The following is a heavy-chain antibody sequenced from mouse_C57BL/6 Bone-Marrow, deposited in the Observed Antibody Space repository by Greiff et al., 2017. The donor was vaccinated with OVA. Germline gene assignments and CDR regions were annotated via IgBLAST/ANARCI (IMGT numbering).Heavy chain of an antibody. Sequence: VQLQQSGPGLVQPSQSLSITCTVSGFSLTSYGVHWVRQSPGKGLEWLGVIWSGGSTDYNAAFISRLSISKDNSKSQVFFKMNSLQADDTARYYCARDWDYFDYWGQGTTLTVSS. CDR1: GFSLTSYG. CDR2: IWSGGST. V-gene: IGHV2-2*01. CDR3: ARDWDYFDY. J-gene: IGHJ2*01. D-gene: IGHD4-1*01.